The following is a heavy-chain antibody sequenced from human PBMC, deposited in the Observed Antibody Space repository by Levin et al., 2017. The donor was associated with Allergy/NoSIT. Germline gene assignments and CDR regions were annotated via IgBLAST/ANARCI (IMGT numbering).Heavy chain of an antibody. D-gene: IGHD6-13*01. CDR1: GFTFSNYP. J-gene: IGHJ4*02. CDR2: IGASSGTT. V-gene: IGHV3-23*01. Sequence: GGSLRLSCTASGFTFSNYPMSWVRQTPGKGLEWISAIGASSGTTYYTDSVKGRFTISKDYSNNILYLQMNSLRAEDTAVYYCARHLSAAGREYDYWGQGALVTVSS. CDR3: ARHLSAAGREYDY.